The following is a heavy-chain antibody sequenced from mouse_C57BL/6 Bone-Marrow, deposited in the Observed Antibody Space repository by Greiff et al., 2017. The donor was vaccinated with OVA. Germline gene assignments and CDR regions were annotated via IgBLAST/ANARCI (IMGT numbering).Heavy chain of an antibody. CDR3: ASVTTEDYYAMDY. CDR2: IYPGDGDT. J-gene: IGHJ4*01. D-gene: IGHD2-12*01. CDR1: GYAFSSYW. Sequence: VNVVESGAELVKPGASVKISCKASGYAFSSYWMNWVKQRPGKGLEWIGQIYPGDGDTNYNGKFKGKATLTADKSSSTAYMQLSSLTSEDSAVYFCASVTTEDYYAMDYWGQGTSVTVSS. V-gene: IGHV1-80*01.